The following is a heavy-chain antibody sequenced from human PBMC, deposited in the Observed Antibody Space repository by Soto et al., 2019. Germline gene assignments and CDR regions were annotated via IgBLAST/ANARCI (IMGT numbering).Heavy chain of an antibody. D-gene: IGHD2-2*01. J-gene: IGHJ6*02. CDR2: ISGSGGST. Sequence: GGSLRLSCAASGSTFSSYAMSWVRQAPGKGLEWVSAISGSGGSTYYADSVKGRFTISRDNSKNTLYLQMNSLRAEDTAVYYCTKTDQRLDYYYYGMDVWGQGTTVTVSS. V-gene: IGHV3-23*01. CDR1: GSTFSSYA. CDR3: TKTDQRLDYYYYGMDV.